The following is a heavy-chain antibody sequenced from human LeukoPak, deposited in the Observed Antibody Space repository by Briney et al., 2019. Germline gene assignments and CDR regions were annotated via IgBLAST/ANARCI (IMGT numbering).Heavy chain of an antibody. V-gene: IGHV3-74*01. Sequence: GGSLRLSCADSGFSFSNYWMHWVRQAPGKGLVWVTRMNRDGSATQYADSVQGPFIISRDNAKNTLYLQMNSLRAEATAMYFCAKGPNYFDSWGQGTLVTVSS. CDR3: AKGPNYFDS. CDR1: GFSFSNYW. CDR2: MNRDGSAT. J-gene: IGHJ4*02.